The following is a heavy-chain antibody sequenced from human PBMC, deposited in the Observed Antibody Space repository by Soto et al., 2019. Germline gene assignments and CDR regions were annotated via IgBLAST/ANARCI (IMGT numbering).Heavy chain of an antibody. J-gene: IGHJ5*02. CDR1: GYTFTSYG. V-gene: IGHV1-18*01. CDR3: ARVTTVTLTRYNWFDP. CDR2: ISAYNGNT. Sequence: GASVKVSCKASGYTFTSYGISWVRQAPGQGLEWMGWISAYNGNTNYAQKLQGRVTMITDTSTSTAYTELRSLRSDDTAVYYRARVTTVTLTRYNWFDPWGQGTLVTVSS. D-gene: IGHD4-4*01.